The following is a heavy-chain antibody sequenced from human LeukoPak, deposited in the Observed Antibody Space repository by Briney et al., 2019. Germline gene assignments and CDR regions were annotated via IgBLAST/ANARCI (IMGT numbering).Heavy chain of an antibody. V-gene: IGHV3-74*01. J-gene: IGHJ4*02. D-gene: IGHD3-10*01. CDR3: ARDRGPRTGFMVREAYDY. CDR2: INTDGSIT. Sequence: GGSLRLSCAASGFTFSSYWMSWVRQAPGKGLVWVSRINTDGSITNYADSVKGRFSISRDNAKNTLYLQMSSLRAEDTAVYYCARDRGPRTGFMVREAYDYWGQGTLVTVSS. CDR1: GFTFSSYW.